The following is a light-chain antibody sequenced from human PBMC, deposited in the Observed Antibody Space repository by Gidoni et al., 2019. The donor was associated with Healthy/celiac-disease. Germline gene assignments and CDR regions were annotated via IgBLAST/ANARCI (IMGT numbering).Light chain of an antibody. CDR1: SSDVGGYNY. J-gene: IGLJ2*01. CDR3: SSYTSSSTLYVV. Sequence: QSALTPPASVSGSPGQSITISCTGTSSDVGGYNYVSWYQQHPGKAPKLMIYEVSNRPSGVSNRFSGSKSGNTASLTISGLQAEDEADYYCSSYTSSSTLYVVFGGGTKLTVL. V-gene: IGLV2-14*01. CDR2: EVS.